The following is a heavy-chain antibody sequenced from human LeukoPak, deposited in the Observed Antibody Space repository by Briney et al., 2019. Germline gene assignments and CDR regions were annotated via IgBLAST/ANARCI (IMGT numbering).Heavy chain of an antibody. CDR1: GFTFSSYW. CDR2: INTDGRAT. V-gene: IGHV3-74*01. Sequence: GGSLRLSCAASGFTFSSYWMHWVRQAPGKGLVWVSRINTDGRATNYADSVKGRFTISRDNAENTLYLQMNGLRVEDTAVYYCARVYCAGASCRADFENWGQGTLVTVSS. J-gene: IGHJ4*02. D-gene: IGHD2-21*01. CDR3: ARVYCAGASCRADFEN.